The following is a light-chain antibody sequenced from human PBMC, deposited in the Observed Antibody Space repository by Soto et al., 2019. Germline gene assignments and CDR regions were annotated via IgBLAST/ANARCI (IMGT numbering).Light chain of an antibody. CDR3: CSYTVSGTYV. Sequence: QSVLTQPASVSGSPGQSITISCTGTSSDVGAYDYVSWYQHPPGKAPKLIIYEVNNRPSGVSNRFSGSKSGNTASLTISGIQAEDEADYYCCSYTVSGTYVFGSGTNVTVL. CDR2: EVN. V-gene: IGLV2-14*01. J-gene: IGLJ1*01. CDR1: SSDVGAYDY.